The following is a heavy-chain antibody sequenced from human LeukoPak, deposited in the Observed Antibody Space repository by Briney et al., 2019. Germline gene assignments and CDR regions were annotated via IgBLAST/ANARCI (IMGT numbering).Heavy chain of an antibody. CDR3: ARQPGYSSGWYDY. V-gene: IGHV3-21*05. Sequence: GGSLRLSCAASGFTFSSYSMNWVRQAPGKGLEWVSYISSSSSYTNYADSVKGRFTISRDNAKNSLYLQMNSLRAEDTAVYYCARQPGYSSGWYDYWGQGTLVTVSS. D-gene: IGHD6-19*01. CDR1: GFTFSSYS. J-gene: IGHJ4*02. CDR2: ISSSSSYT.